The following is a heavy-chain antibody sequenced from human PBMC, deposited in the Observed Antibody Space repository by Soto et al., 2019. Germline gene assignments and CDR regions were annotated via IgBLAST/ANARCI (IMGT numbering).Heavy chain of an antibody. D-gene: IGHD1-7*01. CDR2: MFPWTSDT. Sequence: GESLKISCEGSGYTFNSFWIGWVRQMPGEGLEWMGLMFPWTSDTRYSPSFQGHVSISVDRSTGTGYLQWNSLKASDTAMYYCVTTRDGTTFFPHWGQGTPVTVSS. J-gene: IGHJ4*02. CDR1: GYTFNSFW. V-gene: IGHV5-51*01. CDR3: VTTRDGTTFFPH.